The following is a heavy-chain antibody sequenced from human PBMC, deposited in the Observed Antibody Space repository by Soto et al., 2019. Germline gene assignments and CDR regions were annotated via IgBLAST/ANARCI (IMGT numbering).Heavy chain of an antibody. V-gene: IGHV3-15*01. CDR3: TKPPRSGTGSGY. J-gene: IGHJ4*02. CDR2: IKSKTDGGTT. D-gene: IGHD3-9*01. CDR1: GFTFSNAW. Sequence: GGSLRLSCAASGFTFSNAWMSWVRQAPGKGLEWVGRIKSKTDGGTTDYAAPVKGRFTVSRDDSKNTLYLQMNSLKTEDTAVYYCTKPPRSGTGSGYWGQGTLVTVSS.